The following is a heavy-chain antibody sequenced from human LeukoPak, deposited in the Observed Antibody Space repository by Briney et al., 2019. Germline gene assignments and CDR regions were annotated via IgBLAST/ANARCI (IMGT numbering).Heavy chain of an antibody. CDR3: AKGSGSGWYGWFAP. CDR1: GFTFSSYA. V-gene: IGHV3-23*01. D-gene: IGHD6-19*01. J-gene: IGHJ5*02. CDR2: IDASGGST. Sequence: GGPLRLSCAASGFTFSSYAMSWVRQAPGKGLEWVSSIDASGGSTYYADSVKGRFTISRDNSKNTFYLQMNSLRADDTAVYYCAKGSGSGWYGWFAPWGQETLVTVSS.